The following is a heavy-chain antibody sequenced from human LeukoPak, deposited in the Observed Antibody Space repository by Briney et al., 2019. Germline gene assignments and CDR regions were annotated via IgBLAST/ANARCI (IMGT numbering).Heavy chain of an antibody. CDR2: IYTTGNT. CDR1: GGSVISGSYY. CDR3: ARDSQDYADDLVYYYYYMDV. Sequence: PSETLSLTCTVSGGSVISGSYYWSWIRQPAGKGLEWIGHIYTTGNTNYNPSLKSRVTISIDTSKNQFSLKLSSVTAADSARYFCARDSQDYADDLVYYYYYMDVWGKGTTVTVPS. V-gene: IGHV4-61*09. J-gene: IGHJ6*03. D-gene: IGHD4-17*01.